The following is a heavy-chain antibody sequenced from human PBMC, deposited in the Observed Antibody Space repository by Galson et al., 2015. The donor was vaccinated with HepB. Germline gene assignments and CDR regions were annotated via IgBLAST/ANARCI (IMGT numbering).Heavy chain of an antibody. V-gene: IGHV3-11*06. CDR3: VRGGREPY. J-gene: IGHJ4*02. Sequence: SLRLSCAASGFTFTRHWMSWVRQAPGKGPEWISYSSTTKSRYSSSSYTKYADSVKGRFTSSRDNAKTSLYLQMNSLRVEDTAVYFCVRGGREPYWGQGTLVTVSS. CDR2: SSTTKSRYSSSSYT. CDR1: GFTFTRHW. D-gene: IGHD6-25*01.